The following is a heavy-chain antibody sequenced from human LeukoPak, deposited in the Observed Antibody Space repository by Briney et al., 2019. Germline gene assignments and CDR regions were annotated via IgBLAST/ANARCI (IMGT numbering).Heavy chain of an antibody. J-gene: IGHJ6*02. D-gene: IGHD3-3*01. CDR3: ARDISTYYDFWSGYYTVYYYGMDV. CDR1: GFTFSSYG. CDR2: IWYDGSNK. Sequence: GGSLRLSCAASGFTFSSYGMHWVRQAPGKGLEWGSVIWYDGSNKYYADSVKGRFTISRDNSKNTLYLQMNSLRAEDTAVYYCARDISTYYDFWSGYYTVYYYGMDVWRQGTTVTVSS. V-gene: IGHV3-33*01.